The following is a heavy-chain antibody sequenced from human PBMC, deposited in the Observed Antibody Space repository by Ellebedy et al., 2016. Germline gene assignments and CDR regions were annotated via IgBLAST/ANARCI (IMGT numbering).Heavy chain of an antibody. CDR3: ARATRRSGAFDI. Sequence: SETLSLXXAVSGGSISSSNWWSWVRQPPGKGLEWIGEIYHSGSTNYNPSLKSRVTISVDKSKNQFSLKLSSVTAADTAVYYCARATRRSGAFDIWGQGTMVTVSS. J-gene: IGHJ3*02. CDR2: IYHSGST. V-gene: IGHV4-4*02. CDR1: GGSISSSNW. D-gene: IGHD3-10*01.